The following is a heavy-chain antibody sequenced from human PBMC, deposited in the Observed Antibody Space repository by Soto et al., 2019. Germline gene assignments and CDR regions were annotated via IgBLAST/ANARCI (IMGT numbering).Heavy chain of an antibody. D-gene: IGHD6-19*01. J-gene: IGHJ5*02. CDR1: GGTFSSYT. CDR3: ARDYSSGWYENWFDP. CDR2: IIPILGIA. V-gene: IGHV1-69*08. Sequence: QVQLVQSGAEVKKPGSSVKVSCKASGGTFSSYTISWVRQAPGQGLEWMGRIIPILGIANYAQKFQGRVTMTADKSTSTAYMERSSLRSEDTAVYYCARDYSSGWYENWFDPWGQGTLVTVSS.